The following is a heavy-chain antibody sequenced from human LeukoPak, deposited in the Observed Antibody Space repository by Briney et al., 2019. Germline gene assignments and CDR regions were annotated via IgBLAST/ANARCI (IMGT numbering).Heavy chain of an antibody. CDR2: IYHSGST. CDR3: DRAEGYCSSTSRYFWDFDY. D-gene: IGHD2-2*01. CDR1: GGSISSGGYS. Sequence: SETLSLTCAVSGGSISSGGYSWSWIRQPPGKGLEWIGYIYHSGSTYYNPSLKSRVTISVDRSKNQFSLKLSSVTAADTAVYYCDRAEGYCSSTSRYFWDFDYWGQGTLVTGSS. J-gene: IGHJ4*02. V-gene: IGHV4-30-2*01.